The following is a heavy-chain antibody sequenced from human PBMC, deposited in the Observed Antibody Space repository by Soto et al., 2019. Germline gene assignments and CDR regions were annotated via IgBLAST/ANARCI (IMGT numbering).Heavy chain of an antibody. J-gene: IGHJ6*02. V-gene: IGHV2-5*02. Sequence: QITLKESGPTLVKPTQTLTLTCTFSGFSLSTSGVGVGWIRQPPGKALEWLALIYWDDDKRYSPSLKSRLTITKDTSKNQVFLTLTNMDPVDTATYYCAHYYVAYYGMDVWGQGTTVTVSS. CDR1: GFSLSTSGVG. CDR3: AHYYVAYYGMDV. D-gene: IGHD3-10*02. CDR2: IYWDDDK.